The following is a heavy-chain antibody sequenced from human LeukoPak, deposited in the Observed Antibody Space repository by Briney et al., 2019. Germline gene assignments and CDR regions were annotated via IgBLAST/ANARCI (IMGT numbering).Heavy chain of an antibody. CDR3: ARDPYSGRYGDYYYYYMDV. CDR1: GFTFSNSS. J-gene: IGHJ6*03. D-gene: IGHD1-26*01. CDR2: ISSSSDYI. Sequence: GGSLRLSCAASGFTFSNSSMNWVRQAPGKGLEWVSSISSSSDYIYDADSVKGRFTISRDNAKNSLYLQMNSLRAEDTAVYYCARDPYSGRYGDYYYYYMDVWGKGTTVTISS. V-gene: IGHV3-21*01.